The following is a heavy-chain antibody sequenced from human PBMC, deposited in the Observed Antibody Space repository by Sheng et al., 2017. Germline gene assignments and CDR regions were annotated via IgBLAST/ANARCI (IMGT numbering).Heavy chain of an antibody. CDR3: ANDSGYDLGAFDI. J-gene: IGHJ3*02. CDR1: GGSISSSSYY. CDR2: IYYSGST. Sequence: QLQLQESGPGLVKPSETLSLTCTVSGGSISSSSYYWGWIRQPPGKGLEWIGSIYYSGSTYYNPSLKSRVTISVDTSKNQFSLKLSSVTAADTAVYYCANDSGYDLGAFDIWGQGDKWSPVSS. D-gene: IGHD5-12*01. V-gene: IGHV4-39*07.